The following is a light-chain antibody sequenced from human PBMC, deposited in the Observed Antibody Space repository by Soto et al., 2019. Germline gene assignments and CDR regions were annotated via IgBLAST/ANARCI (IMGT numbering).Light chain of an antibody. V-gene: IGKV3-20*01. CDR2: GVS. Sequence: EIVLTQSPGTLSLSPGERATLSCRASQSVSSSYLAWYQQKPGQAPRLLIYGVSSRATGIPDRFSGSGSGTDFTLTISRLEPEDFAVYYCHQYGSSPCTFGQGTKVEIK. CDR3: HQYGSSPCT. CDR1: QSVSSSY. J-gene: IGKJ1*01.